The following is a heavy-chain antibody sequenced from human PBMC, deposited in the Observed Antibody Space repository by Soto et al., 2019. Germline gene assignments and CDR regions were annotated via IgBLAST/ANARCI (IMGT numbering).Heavy chain of an antibody. D-gene: IGHD3-10*01. CDR2: ISSSSSTI. J-gene: IGHJ5*02. CDR1: GFTFSSYS. V-gene: IGHV3-48*01. CDR3: AKGFGGDNWFDP. Sequence: EVQLVESGGGLVQPGGSLRLSCAASGFTFSSYSINWVRQAPGKGLEWVSYISSSSSTIYYADSVKGRFTISRDNAKNSLYLQMNSLRAEDTAVYYCAKGFGGDNWFDPWGQGTLVTVSS.